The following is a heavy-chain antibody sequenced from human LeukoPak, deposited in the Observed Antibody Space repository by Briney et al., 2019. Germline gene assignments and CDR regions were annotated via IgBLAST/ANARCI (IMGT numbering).Heavy chain of an antibody. CDR3: ARRYSSRGYVFDI. V-gene: IGHV4-39*01. CDR1: GDSISSTEYY. Sequence: PSETLSPTCTVSGDSISSTEYYWGWIRQPPGEGLEWIGSLYHSGSTSYNPSLKSRVSISVDTSKNQFSLKLSSVTAADTAVYYCARRYSSRGYVFDIWGQGTTVTVSS. CDR2: LYHSGST. J-gene: IGHJ3*02. D-gene: IGHD6-13*01.